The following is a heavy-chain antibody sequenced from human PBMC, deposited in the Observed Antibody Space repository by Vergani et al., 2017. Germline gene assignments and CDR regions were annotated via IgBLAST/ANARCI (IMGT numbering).Heavy chain of an antibody. D-gene: IGHD2-2*02. CDR1: GFTFSSYA. CDR3: ARDQVPAAIRLNVGNYMDV. Sequence: VHLLESGGGLVQSGGSLRLSCAASGFTFSSYAMHWVRQAPGKGLEWVAVISYDGSNKYYADSVKGRFTISRDNSKNTLYLQMNSLRAEDTAVYYCARDQVPAAIRLNVGNYMDVWGKGTTVIVSS. J-gene: IGHJ6*03. CDR2: ISYDGSNK. V-gene: IGHV3-30-3*01.